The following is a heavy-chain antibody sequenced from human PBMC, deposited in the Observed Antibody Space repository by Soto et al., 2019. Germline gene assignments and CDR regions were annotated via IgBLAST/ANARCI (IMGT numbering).Heavy chain of an antibody. D-gene: IGHD5-18*01. Sequence: GESLKISCKDSGFSVAIYWIAWVRQMPGKGLEWMGIIYPGDSETRYSPSFQGQVTISADKSINTAYLQWSSLRASDTAMYYCARGDTAMAPYYFDYWGQGTLVTVSS. J-gene: IGHJ4*02. CDR1: GFSVAIYW. CDR3: ARGDTAMAPYYFDY. CDR2: IYPGDSET. V-gene: IGHV5-51*01.